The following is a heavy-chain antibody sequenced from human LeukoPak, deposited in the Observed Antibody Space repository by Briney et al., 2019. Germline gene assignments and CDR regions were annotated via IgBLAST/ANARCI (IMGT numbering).Heavy chain of an antibody. J-gene: IGHJ6*02. CDR1: GGSISSYY. CDR3: ARLLKHYDFWSGYGMDV. V-gene: IGHV4-59*08. D-gene: IGHD3-3*01. CDR2: IYYGGST. Sequence: SETLSLTCTVSGGSISSYYWSWIRQPPGKGLEWIGYIYYGGSTNYNPSLKSRVTISVDTSKNQFSLKLSSVTAADTAVYYCARLLKHYDFWSGYGMDVWGQGTTVTVSS.